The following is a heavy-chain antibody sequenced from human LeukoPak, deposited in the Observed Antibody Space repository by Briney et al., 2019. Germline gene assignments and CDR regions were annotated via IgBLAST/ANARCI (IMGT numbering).Heavy chain of an antibody. CDR1: GFTFSRAW. V-gene: IGHV3-9*01. CDR3: AKDVFEVVTDSGMDV. CDR2: ISWNSGSI. J-gene: IGHJ6*02. Sequence: PGGSLRLSCAASGFTFSRAWMSWVRQAPGKGLEWVSGISWNSGSIGYADSVKGRFTISRDNAKNSLYLQMNSLRAEDTALYYCAKDVFEVVTDSGMDVWGQGTTVTVSS. D-gene: IGHD2-21*02.